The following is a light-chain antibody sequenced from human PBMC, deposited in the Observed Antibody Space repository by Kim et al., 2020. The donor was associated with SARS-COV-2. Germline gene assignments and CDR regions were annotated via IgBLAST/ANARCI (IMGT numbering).Light chain of an antibody. V-gene: IGKV1-5*03. CDR2: KAS. CDR1: QNIHIW. Sequence: DRVTISRRSSQNIHIWLVLFQQKPGKAPRVLMYKASTSESGVPSRFSGTGSGTEFTLTISSLQPDDSATYFCQQYDVDPETFGQGTKVDIK. J-gene: IGKJ1*01. CDR3: QQYDVDPET.